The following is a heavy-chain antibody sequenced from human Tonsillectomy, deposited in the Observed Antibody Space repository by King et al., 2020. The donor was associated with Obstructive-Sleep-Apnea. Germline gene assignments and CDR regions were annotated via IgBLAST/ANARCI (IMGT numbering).Heavy chain of an antibody. D-gene: IGHD3-22*01. CDR3: AKTQRSYYDTSGYWRDAFDI. J-gene: IGHJ3*02. V-gene: IGHV3-23*04. CDR2: ISGSGGST. Sequence: EVQLVESGGGLVQPGGSLRLSCAASGFTFSSYAMSWVRQAPGKGLEWGSTISGSGGSTYYADSVKGRFTISRDNSENTLYLQMNSLRAEDTAVYYCAKTQRSYYDTSGYWRDAFDIWGQGTMVTVSS. CDR1: GFTFSSYA.